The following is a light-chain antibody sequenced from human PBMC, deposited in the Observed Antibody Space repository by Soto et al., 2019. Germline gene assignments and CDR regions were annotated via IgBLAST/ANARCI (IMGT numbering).Light chain of an antibody. V-gene: IGKV3-20*01. J-gene: IGKJ4*01. CDR2: DAS. Sequence: EIVLTQSPGTLSLSPGERATLSCRASQSVTSGYLAWYQHRPGQAPRLLIYDASSRPTGIADRFSGSGSGTDFTLTISRLEPEDFAVYYCQHYAGSPLTFGGGTKVEIK. CDR3: QHYAGSPLT. CDR1: QSVTSGY.